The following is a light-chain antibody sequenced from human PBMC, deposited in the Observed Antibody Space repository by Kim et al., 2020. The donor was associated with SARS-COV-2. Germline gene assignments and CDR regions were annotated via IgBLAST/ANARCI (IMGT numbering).Light chain of an antibody. CDR2: DVS. CDR3: SSYTTGTTWV. V-gene: IGLV2-14*03. Sequence: GQSITISCTGTNSDIGGYKAAAWDQQSPGKAPKLSIYDVSYRASGVSNRFSGSKSGNTASLTITGLQTEDEGDYYCSSYTTGTTWVFGGGTKRTVL. J-gene: IGLJ3*02. CDR1: NSDIGGYKA.